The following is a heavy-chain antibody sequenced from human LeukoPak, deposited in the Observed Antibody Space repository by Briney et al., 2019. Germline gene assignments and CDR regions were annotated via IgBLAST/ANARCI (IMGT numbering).Heavy chain of an antibody. CDR3: ARIYGSGRLYYYYYYMDV. Sequence: SETLSLTCTVSGYSISSGYYWAWIRQPPGKGLEWIGNIYHSGSTYYNPSLKSRVTISVDTSKNQFSLKLSSVTAADTAVYYCARIYGSGRLYYYYYYMDVWGKGTTVTISS. CDR2: IYHSGST. V-gene: IGHV4-38-2*02. D-gene: IGHD3-10*01. J-gene: IGHJ6*03. CDR1: GYSISSGYY.